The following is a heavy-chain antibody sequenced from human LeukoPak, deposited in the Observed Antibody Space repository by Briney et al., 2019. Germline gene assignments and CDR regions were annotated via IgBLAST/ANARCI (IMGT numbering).Heavy chain of an antibody. CDR3: ARDEEDDYGDY. V-gene: IGHV1-46*01. CDR2: INPSGGST. CDR1: GYTFTSYY. D-gene: IGHD2-15*01. J-gene: IGHJ4*02. Sequence: GASVKVSCKASGYTFTSYYMHWVRQAPGQGLEWMGIINPSGGSTSYAQKFQGRVTMTRDTSTSTVYMELSRLRSDDTAVYYCARDEEDDYGDYWGQGTLVTVSS.